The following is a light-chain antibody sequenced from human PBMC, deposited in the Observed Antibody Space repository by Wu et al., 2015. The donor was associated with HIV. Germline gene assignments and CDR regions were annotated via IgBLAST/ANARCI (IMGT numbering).Light chain of an antibody. CDR1: QSVNSY. Sequence: EIVLTQSPATLSLSPGERATLSCRASQSVNSYLAWYQQKPGQAPRLLIYDASNRAAGIPARFSGSGSGTDFTLTINSLEAEDFATYYCQHYAGGSPWTFGQGTKV. J-gene: IGKJ1*01. CDR3: QHYAGGSPWT. CDR2: DAS. V-gene: IGKV3-11*01.